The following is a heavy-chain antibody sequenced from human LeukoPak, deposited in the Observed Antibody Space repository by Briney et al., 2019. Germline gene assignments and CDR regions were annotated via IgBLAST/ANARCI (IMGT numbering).Heavy chain of an antibody. CDR1: GYSISSGYY. V-gene: IGHV4-38-2*02. J-gene: IGHJ4*02. Sequence: PSETLSLTCTVSGYSISSGYYWGWIRQPPGKGLEWIGSIYHSGSTYYNPSLKSRVTISVDTSKNQFSLKLSSVTAADTAVYYCARDYGYNLGFDYWGQGTLVTVSS. D-gene: IGHD5-24*01. CDR3: ARDYGYNLGFDY. CDR2: IYHSGST.